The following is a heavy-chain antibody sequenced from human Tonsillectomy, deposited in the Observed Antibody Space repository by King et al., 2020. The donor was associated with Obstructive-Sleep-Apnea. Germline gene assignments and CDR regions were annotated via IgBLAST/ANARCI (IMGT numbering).Heavy chain of an antibody. D-gene: IGHD2-2*01. J-gene: IGHJ1*01. CDR1: GFTFSSYV. V-gene: IGHV3-23*04. CDR3: AKSIPAAMIIYFQH. CDR2: ICGSGGST. Sequence: VQLVESGGGLVQPGGSLRLSCATSGFTFSSYVMSWVRQAPGKGLEWVSAICGSGGSTDYADSVKGRFTISRDNSKNTLYLQMNSLRAEDTAVYYCAKSIPAAMIIYFQHWGQGTLVTVSS.